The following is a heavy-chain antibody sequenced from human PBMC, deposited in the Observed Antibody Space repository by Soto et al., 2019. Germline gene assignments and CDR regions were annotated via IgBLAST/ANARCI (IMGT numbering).Heavy chain of an antibody. V-gene: IGHV3-74*01. CDR3: VRGTNGWRGMDY. CDR2: ITEDGSGT. CDR1: GFTFSSYP. Sequence: EVQLVESGGAIVQPGGSLRLSCATSGFTFSSYPILWVRQAPGKGPVWVSRITEDGSGTTYADSVKGRFTVTRDNAKNTMYLQMSGLGAEDTAVYHCVRGTNGWRGMDYWGQGTLVTVSS. D-gene: IGHD2-8*01. J-gene: IGHJ4*02.